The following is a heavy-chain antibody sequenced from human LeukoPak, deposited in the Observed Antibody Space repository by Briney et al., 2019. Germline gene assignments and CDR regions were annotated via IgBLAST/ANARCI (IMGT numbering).Heavy chain of an antibody. CDR1: GVSFSGYY. D-gene: IGHD3-9*01. Sequence: SETLSLTCAVYGVSFSGYYWSWIRQPPGKGLEWIGEINHSGSTNYNPSLKSRVTISVDTSKNQFSLKLSSVTAADTAVYYCTSRYPPIDYWGQGTLVTVSS. V-gene: IGHV4-34*01. CDR2: INHSGST. J-gene: IGHJ4*02. CDR3: TSRYPPIDY.